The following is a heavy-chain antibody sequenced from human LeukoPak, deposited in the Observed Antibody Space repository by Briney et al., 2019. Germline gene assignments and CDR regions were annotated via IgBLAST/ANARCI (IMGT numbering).Heavy chain of an antibody. Sequence: SETLSLTCAVYGGSFSGYYWSWIRQPPGKGLELIGEINHSGSTNYNPSLKSRVTISVDTSKNQFSLKLSSVTAADTAVYYCGRTGDLSDYWGQGTLVTVSS. D-gene: IGHD7-27*01. CDR2: INHSGST. J-gene: IGHJ4*02. CDR3: GRTGDLSDY. CDR1: GGSFSGYY. V-gene: IGHV4-34*01.